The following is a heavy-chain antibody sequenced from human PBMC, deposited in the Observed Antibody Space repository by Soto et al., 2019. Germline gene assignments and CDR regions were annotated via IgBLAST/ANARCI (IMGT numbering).Heavy chain of an antibody. CDR2: IYYDGNT. CDR1: GDSITSSSHY. Sequence: QLQLQESGPGLVKPSETLSLTCTVSGDSITSSSHYWGWIRQPPGKGLECIANIYYDGNTYYNPSLKIRSAISLAPSKNQFSLRLNSVTAADTAVYYCARSSIEPRVFMYPFDSWGQGTLVTVSS. CDR3: ARSSIEPRVFMYPFDS. D-gene: IGHD6-6*01. J-gene: IGHJ4*02. V-gene: IGHV4-39*01.